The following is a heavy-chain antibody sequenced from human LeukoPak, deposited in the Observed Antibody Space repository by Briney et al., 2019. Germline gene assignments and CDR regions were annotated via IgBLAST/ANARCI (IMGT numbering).Heavy chain of an antibody. CDR2: ISYDGSNK. CDR1: GFTFSTYA. CDR3: ARGNLLGFGELARANWFDP. D-gene: IGHD3-10*01. J-gene: IGHJ5*02. V-gene: IGHV3-30-3*01. Sequence: SGRSLRLSCAASGFTFSTYAMHWVRQAPGKGLEWVAVISYDGSNKDIADSVKGRFTISRDNSKNTLYLQMNSPRAEDTAVYYCARGNLLGFGELARANWFDPWGQGTLVTVSS.